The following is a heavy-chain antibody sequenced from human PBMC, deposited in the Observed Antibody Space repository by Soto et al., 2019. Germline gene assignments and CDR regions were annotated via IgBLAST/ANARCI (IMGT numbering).Heavy chain of an antibody. CDR3: AKEVGASLDY. J-gene: IGHJ4*02. CDR1: GFTFSSYG. D-gene: IGHD1-26*01. CDR2: ISYDGSNK. Sequence: QVQLVESGGGVVQPGRSLRLSCAASGFTFSSYGMHWVRQAPGKGLEWVAVISYDGSNKYYADSVKGRFTISRDNSKNTLYLQMNSLRAEDTAVYYCAKEVGASLDYWGQGTLVTVSS. V-gene: IGHV3-30*18.